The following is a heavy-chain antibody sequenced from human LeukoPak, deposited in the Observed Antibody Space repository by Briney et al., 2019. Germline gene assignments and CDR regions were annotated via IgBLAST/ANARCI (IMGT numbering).Heavy chain of an antibody. CDR1: GFIVSKNY. Sequence: PGGSLRLSCAASGFIVSKNYMSWVRQAPGKGLEWVAVIYSGGSTYYADSVKGRSTISRDNSKNVYLQMNSLRAEDTAMYFCARITMVRGFDQWGQGTLVTVSS. CDR2: IYSGGST. D-gene: IGHD3-10*01. CDR3: ARITMVRGFDQ. V-gene: IGHV3-53*01. J-gene: IGHJ4*02.